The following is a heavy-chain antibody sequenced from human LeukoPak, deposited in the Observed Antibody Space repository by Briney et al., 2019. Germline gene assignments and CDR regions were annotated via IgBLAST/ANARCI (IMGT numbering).Heavy chain of an antibody. D-gene: IGHD1-26*01. CDR1: GFTFSSYW. V-gene: IGHV3-7*01. CDR3: ARGGELLRPADY. CDR2: MNQDGSEK. J-gene: IGHJ4*02. Sequence: GGSLRLSCAASGFTFSSYWMSWVRKAPGKGLEWVANMNQDGSEKYYVDSVKGRFTISRDNAKNSLYLQMNNLRAEDTAVYYCARGGELLRPADYWGQGTLVTVSS.